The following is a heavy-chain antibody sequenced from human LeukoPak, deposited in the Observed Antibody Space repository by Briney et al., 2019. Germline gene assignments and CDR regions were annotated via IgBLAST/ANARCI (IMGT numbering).Heavy chain of an antibody. Sequence: GASVKVSCRASDYTFTGYYMHWVRQAPGQGLEWMGRINPNSGGTNYAQKFQGRVTMTRDTSISTAYMELSRLRSDDTAVYYCARIYGDPHPYYYYMDVWGKGTTVTVSS. D-gene: IGHD4-17*01. CDR1: DYTFTGYY. CDR3: ARIYGDPHPYYYYMDV. J-gene: IGHJ6*03. CDR2: INPNSGGT. V-gene: IGHV1-2*06.